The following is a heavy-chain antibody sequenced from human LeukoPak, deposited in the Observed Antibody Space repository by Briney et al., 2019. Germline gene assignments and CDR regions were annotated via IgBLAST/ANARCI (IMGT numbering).Heavy chain of an antibody. V-gene: IGHV1-69*04. CDR3: AIVIAAAGKNQVDY. CDR2: IIPILGIA. D-gene: IGHD6-13*01. Sequence: SVKVSFKASGGTFSSYAISWVRQAPGQGLEWMGRIIPILGIANYAQKFQGRVTITADKSTGTAYMELSSLRSEDTAVYYCAIVIAAAGKNQVDYWGQGTLVTVSS. CDR1: GGTFSSYA. J-gene: IGHJ4*02.